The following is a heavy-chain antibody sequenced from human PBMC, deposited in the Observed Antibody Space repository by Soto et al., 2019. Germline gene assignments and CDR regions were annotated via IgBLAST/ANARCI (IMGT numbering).Heavy chain of an antibody. V-gene: IGHV5-10-1*01. CDR3: ARRLSGPKEEYNAYYFYGVEL. CDR2: IDPSNSYI. CDR1: GFTFNTQW. J-gene: IGHJ6*02. D-gene: IGHD1-1*01. Sequence: ESLSISGKPSGFTFNTQWTTWVRQRPGKGLERMGRIDPSNSYINYSPSFQGHVTISVDRSISTAYLQWSRLEDSDKAIYYCARRLSGPKEEYNAYYFYGVELWGQGTKVTVSS.